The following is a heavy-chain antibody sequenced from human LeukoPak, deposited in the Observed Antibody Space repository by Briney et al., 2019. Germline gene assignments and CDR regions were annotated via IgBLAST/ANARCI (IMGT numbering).Heavy chain of an antibody. D-gene: IGHD2-15*01. CDR1: GFTFSSYA. Sequence: GGSLRLSCAASGFTFSSYAMSWVRQAPGKGLEWVSAISGSGGSTYYADSVKGRFTISRDNSKNTLYLQMNSLRAEDTAVYYCAKDAAPVLSYYYYGMDVWSQGTTVTVSS. CDR3: AKDAAPVLSYYYYGMDV. V-gene: IGHV3-23*01. J-gene: IGHJ6*02. CDR2: ISGSGGST.